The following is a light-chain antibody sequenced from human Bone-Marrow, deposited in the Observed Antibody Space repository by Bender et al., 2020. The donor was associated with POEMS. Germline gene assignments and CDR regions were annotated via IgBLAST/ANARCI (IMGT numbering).Light chain of an antibody. J-gene: IGLJ1*01. CDR3: SSYAGSNSYI. V-gene: IGLV2-23*01. CDR2: EDT. CDR1: TSDVGRYTL. Sequence: QSALTQPASVSGSPGQSITISCTGSTSDVGRYTLVSWYQHHPGKAPKLIIFEDTKRPSGVPDRFSGSKSGNTASLTVAGLQSEDEADYYCSSYAGSNSYIFGSGTTVTVL.